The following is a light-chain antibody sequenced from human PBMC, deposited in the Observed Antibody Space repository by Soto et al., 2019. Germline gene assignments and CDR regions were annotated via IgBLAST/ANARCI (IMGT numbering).Light chain of an antibody. J-gene: IGLJ1*01. V-gene: IGLV2-8*01. CDR1: SSDVGAYNF. CDR3: ASYAGISVDV. CDR2: EVS. Sequence: QSALTQPPSASGSPGQSLTISCTGTSSDVGAYNFVSWYQQHPGKAPKLVIYEVSKRPSGVPDRFSGSKSGNTASLTVSGLQAEDEADYYCASYAGISVDVLGTGTKLTVL.